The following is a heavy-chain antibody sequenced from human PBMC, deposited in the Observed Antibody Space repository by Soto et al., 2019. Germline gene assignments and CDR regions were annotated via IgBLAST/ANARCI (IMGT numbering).Heavy chain of an antibody. J-gene: IGHJ4*02. V-gene: IGHV1-18*01. CDR3: ARGVAVAGLPLFFDY. CDR2: ISAYNGNT. CDR1: GYTFTSYG. Sequence: ASVKVSCKASGYTFTSYGISWVRQAPGQGLEWMGWISAYNGNTNYAQKLQGRVTMTTDTSTSTAYMELRSLRSDDTAVYYCARGVAVAGLPLFFDYWGQGTLVTVSS. D-gene: IGHD6-19*01.